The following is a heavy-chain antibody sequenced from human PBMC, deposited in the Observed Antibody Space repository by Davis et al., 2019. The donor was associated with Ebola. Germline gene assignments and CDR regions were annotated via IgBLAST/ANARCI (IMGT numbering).Heavy chain of an antibody. CDR2: ISAYNGNT. CDR1: GYTFTSYG. D-gene: IGHD1-26*01. CDR3: ARGGGSSKRTMGY. Sequence: ASVKVSCKASGYTFTSYGVSWVRQAPGQGLEWMGWISAYNGNTNYAQKFQGWVTMTRDTSISTAYMELSRLRSDDTAVYYCARGGGSSKRTMGYWGQGTLVTVSS. J-gene: IGHJ4*02. V-gene: IGHV1-18*01.